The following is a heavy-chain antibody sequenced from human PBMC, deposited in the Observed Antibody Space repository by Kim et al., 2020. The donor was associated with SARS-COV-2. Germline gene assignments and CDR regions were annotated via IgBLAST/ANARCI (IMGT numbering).Heavy chain of an antibody. V-gene: IGHV3-7*01. J-gene: IGHJ4*02. Sequence: GGSLGLFCAASGLSFTTSWMGWVRQAPGKGLEWAACIKEDGSAQFYLDSVKGRFTTSRDNAQNSVSLQMNTLRAEDTAVYYCARYSIGSRSFDYWGQG. CDR2: IKEDGSAQ. CDR3: ARYSIGSRSFDY. D-gene: IGHD2-21*01. CDR1: GLSFTTSW.